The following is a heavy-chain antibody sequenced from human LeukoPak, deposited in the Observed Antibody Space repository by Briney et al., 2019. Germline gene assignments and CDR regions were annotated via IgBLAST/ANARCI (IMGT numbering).Heavy chain of an antibody. J-gene: IGHJ4*02. CDR2: IYYTGST. CDR1: GGSISNSNYY. V-gene: IGHV4-39*01. Sequence: SETLSLTCTVSGGSISNSNYYWGWIRQPPGKGLEWIGSIYYTGSTYYNPSLKSRVTISVDTSKNQFSLKLSSVTAADTAVYYCAMVRGASDYWGQGTLVTVSS. D-gene: IGHD3-10*01. CDR3: AMVRGASDY.